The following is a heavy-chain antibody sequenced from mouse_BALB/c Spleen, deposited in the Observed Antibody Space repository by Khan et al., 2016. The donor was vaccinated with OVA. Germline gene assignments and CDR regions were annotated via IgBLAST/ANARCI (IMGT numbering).Heavy chain of an antibody. Sequence: EVELVESGGDLVKPGGSLKLSCAASGFTFSTYGMSWVRQTPDKRLEWVATVSTGGGYTYYPASVKGRFTISRDNAKNTLYLQMSSLKSEEKAIFYSARRAYYYESEGCAYWGQGTLVTVSA. V-gene: IGHV5-6*01. CDR3: ARRAYYYESEGCAY. J-gene: IGHJ3*01. CDR1: GFTFSTYG. CDR2: VSTGGGYT. D-gene: IGHD1-1*01.